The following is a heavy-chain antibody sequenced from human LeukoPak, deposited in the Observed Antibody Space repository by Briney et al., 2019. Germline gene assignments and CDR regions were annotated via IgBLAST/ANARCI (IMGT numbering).Heavy chain of an antibody. V-gene: IGHV3-30*04. D-gene: IGHD1-26*01. CDR2: ISYDGSNK. CDR3: AGAPTASGSYYVGYYFDY. Sequence: GGSLRLSCAASGFTFSSYAMHWVRQAPGKGLEWVAVISYDGSNKYYADSVKGRFTISRDNSKNTLYLQMNGLRAEDTAVYYCAGAPTASGSYYVGYYFDYWGQGTLVTVSS. CDR1: GFTFSSYA. J-gene: IGHJ4*02.